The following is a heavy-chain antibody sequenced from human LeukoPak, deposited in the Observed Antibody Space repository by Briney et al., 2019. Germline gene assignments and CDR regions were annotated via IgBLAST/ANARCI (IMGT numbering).Heavy chain of an antibody. CDR1: GYTFTDYT. CDR3: ANPRYDSSGYYYVD. V-gene: IGHV1-3*01. D-gene: IGHD3-22*01. Sequence: GASVKVSCKASGYTFTDYTMHWLRQAPGQGLDWMGWINGGSGDTKYSPEFQGRVTITRDTSASTAYMELSSLRSEDTAVYYCANPRYDSSGYYYVDWGQGTLVTVSS. CDR2: INGGSGDT. J-gene: IGHJ4*02.